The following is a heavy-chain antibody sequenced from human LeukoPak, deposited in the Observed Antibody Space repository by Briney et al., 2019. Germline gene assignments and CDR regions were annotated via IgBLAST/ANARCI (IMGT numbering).Heavy chain of an antibody. J-gene: IGHJ4*02. CDR2: INYSGST. CDR3: ARGRRIVVVTAILYYFDY. CDR1: GGSFSGYY. D-gene: IGHD2-21*02. Sequence: PSETLSLTCAVYGGSFSGYYWSWIRQPPGKGLEWIGEINYSGSTNYNPSLKSRVTISVDTSKNQFSLKLSSVTAADTAVYYCARGRRIVVVTAILYYFDYWGQGTLVTVSS. V-gene: IGHV4-34*01.